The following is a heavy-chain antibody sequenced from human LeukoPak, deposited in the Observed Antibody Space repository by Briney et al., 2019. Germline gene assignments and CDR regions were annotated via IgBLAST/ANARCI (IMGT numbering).Heavy chain of an antibody. J-gene: IGHJ4*02. Sequence: PSETLSLTCTVSGGSIGNYYWSWIRQPPGKGLEWIGYIYYSGSTSYNPSLKSRVTISVDTSKNQFSLRLSSVTAADTAVYFCARYCSGVSCYSRALDYWGQGTLVTVSS. CDR2: IYYSGST. CDR3: ARYCSGVSCYSRALDY. CDR1: GGSIGNYY. V-gene: IGHV4-59*01. D-gene: IGHD2-15*01.